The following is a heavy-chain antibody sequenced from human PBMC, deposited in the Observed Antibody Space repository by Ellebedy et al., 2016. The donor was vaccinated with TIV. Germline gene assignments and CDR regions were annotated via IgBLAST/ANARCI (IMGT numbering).Heavy chain of an antibody. CDR2: ISYDGSYT. CDR1: GFVVSSNY. D-gene: IGHD6-19*01. V-gene: IGHV3-30*18. Sequence: GGSLRLXCAASGFVVSSNYMTWVRQAPGKGLEWVALISYDGSYTYYADSVKGRFIISRDNSKNTLYLQMNSLRAEDTAVYYCAKDLGKGGGSVFDYWGQGALVTVSS. CDR3: AKDLGKGGGSVFDY. J-gene: IGHJ4*02.